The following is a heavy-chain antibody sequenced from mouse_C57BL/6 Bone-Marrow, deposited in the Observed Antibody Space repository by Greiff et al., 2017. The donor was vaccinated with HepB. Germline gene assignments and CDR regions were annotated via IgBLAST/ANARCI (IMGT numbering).Heavy chain of an antibody. J-gene: IGHJ1*03. V-gene: IGHV5-4*03. CDR2: ISDGGSYT. Sequence: EVKLMESGGGLVKPGGSLKLSCAASGFTFSSYAMSWVRQTPEKRLEWVATISDGGSYTYYPDNVKGRFTISRDNAKNSLYLQMSHLKSEDTAMYYCARLLFWYFDVWGTGTTVTVSS. CDR3: ARLLFWYFDV. CDR1: GFTFSSYA.